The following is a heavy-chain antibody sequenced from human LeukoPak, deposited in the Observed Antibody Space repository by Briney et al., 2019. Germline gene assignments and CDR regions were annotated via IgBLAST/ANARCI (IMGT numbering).Heavy chain of an antibody. Sequence: GGSLRLSCTASGFSFSEHYMEWVRQAPGKGLEWVGRSRDKAHSYTREYAASVEGRFTISRDDSKKSLYLQMNSLKTEDTAVYYCARGGSLMDVWGQGTTVTVSS. CDR3: ARGGSLMDV. CDR1: GFSFSEHY. CDR2: SRDKAHSYTR. D-gene: IGHD2-15*01. J-gene: IGHJ6*02. V-gene: IGHV3-72*01.